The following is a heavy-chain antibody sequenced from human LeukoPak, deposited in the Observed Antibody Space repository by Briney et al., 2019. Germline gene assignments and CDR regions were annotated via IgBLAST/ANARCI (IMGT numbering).Heavy chain of an antibody. CDR1: GGSISSGDYY. J-gene: IGHJ4*02. CDR2: IYYSGST. CDR3: AREGRNGGYDLYYFDY. V-gene: IGHV4-30-4*01. Sequence: PSQTLSLTCTVSGGSISSGDYYWSWIRQPPGKGLEWIGYIYYSGSTYYNPSLKSRVTISVDTSKNQFSLKLSPVTAADTAVYYCAREGRNGGYDLYYFDYWGQGTLVTVSS. D-gene: IGHD5-12*01.